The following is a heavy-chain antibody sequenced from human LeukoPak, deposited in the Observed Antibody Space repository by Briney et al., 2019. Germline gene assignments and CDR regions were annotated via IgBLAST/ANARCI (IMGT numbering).Heavy chain of an antibody. CDR2: INGDVTYA. Sequence: GGSLRLSCAASGFAFNSYWMHWVRQVPGKGLVWVSRINGDVTYANYADSVKGRFTISRDNAKNTLYLQMNSLRVEDTAVYYCARDNNFWSLDYWGQGDLVTVSS. V-gene: IGHV3-74*01. D-gene: IGHD3-3*01. CDR1: GFAFNSYW. J-gene: IGHJ4*02. CDR3: ARDNNFWSLDY.